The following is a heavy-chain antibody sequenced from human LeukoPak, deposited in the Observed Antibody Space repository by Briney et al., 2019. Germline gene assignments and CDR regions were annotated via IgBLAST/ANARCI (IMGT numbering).Heavy chain of an antibody. CDR1: GFTFSSDA. D-gene: IGHD1-26*01. CDR3: ASGIRAFDN. Sequence: HSGGSLRLSCAASGFTFSSDAMSWVRQAPGKGLEWVSAISGSGGSTYYADSVKGRCTISRDNSKNTLYLQMNSLRGEDTAVYYCASGIRAFDNWGQGTLVTVSA. V-gene: IGHV3-23*01. J-gene: IGHJ4*02. CDR2: ISGSGGST.